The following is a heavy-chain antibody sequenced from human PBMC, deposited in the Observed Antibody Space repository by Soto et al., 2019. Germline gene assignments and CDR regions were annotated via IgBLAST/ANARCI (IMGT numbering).Heavy chain of an antibody. D-gene: IGHD2-15*01. CDR2: IIPILGIA. Sequence: ASVKVSCKASGGTFSSYTISWVRQAPGQGLEWMGRIIPILGIANYAQKFQGRVTITADKSTSTAYMELSSLRSEDTAVYYCARGGCSGGSCYVAFDIWGQGTMVTVSS. J-gene: IGHJ3*02. V-gene: IGHV1-69*02. CDR3: ARGGCSGGSCYVAFDI. CDR1: GGTFSSYT.